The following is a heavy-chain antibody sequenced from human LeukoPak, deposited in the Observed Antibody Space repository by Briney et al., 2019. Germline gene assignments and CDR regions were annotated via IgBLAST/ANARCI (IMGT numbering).Heavy chain of an antibody. Sequence: GGSLRLSCAASGFTFSSYSMNWVRQAPGKGLEWVSYISSSSSTIYYADSVKGRFTISRDNAKNSLYLQMNSLRAEDTAVYYCARGVYSGSYYGAFDIWGQGTMVTVSS. CDR1: GFTFSSYS. CDR2: ISSSSSTI. CDR3: ARGVYSGSYYGAFDI. J-gene: IGHJ3*02. V-gene: IGHV3-48*01. D-gene: IGHD1-26*01.